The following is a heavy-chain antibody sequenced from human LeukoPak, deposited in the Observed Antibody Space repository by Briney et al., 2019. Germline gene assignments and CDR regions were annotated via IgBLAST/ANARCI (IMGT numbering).Heavy chain of an antibody. CDR2: INPNSGGT. CDR1: EYTFTGYY. CDR3: AIYIAAAGFDY. Sequence: ASVKVSCKASEYTFTGYYIHWVRQAPGQGLEWMGWINPNSGGTNYAQKFQGRVTMTRDTSISTAYMELSRLRSDDTAVYYCAIYIAAAGFDYWGQGTLVTVSS. D-gene: IGHD6-13*01. J-gene: IGHJ4*02. V-gene: IGHV1-2*02.